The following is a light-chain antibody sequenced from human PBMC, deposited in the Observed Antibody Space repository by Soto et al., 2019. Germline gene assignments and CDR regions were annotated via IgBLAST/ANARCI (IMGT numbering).Light chain of an antibody. V-gene: IGKV1-39*01. CDR2: AAS. Sequence: IQMTQSPSSLSASVGDRVTIICRASQSISSYLNWYQQKPGKAPKLLIYAASSLQSGVPSRFSGSGSGTDFTLTISSLQPEDFATYYCQQSYSTSWTFGQVTKVDIK. CDR3: QQSYSTSWT. J-gene: IGKJ1*01. CDR1: QSISSY.